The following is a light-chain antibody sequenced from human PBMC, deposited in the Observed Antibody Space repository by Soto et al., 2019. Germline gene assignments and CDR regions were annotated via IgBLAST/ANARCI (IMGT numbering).Light chain of an antibody. CDR3: RQSFSSPPWT. CDR1: QNIKTY. CDR2: AAS. J-gene: IGKJ1*01. Sequence: DIQMTQSPSSLSASVGDSVTITCRASQNIKTYLNWYQQKPGKAPNLLIYAASSLHSGVPSRFSGSGSGTDFTLTISSLQPEDFATYYCRQSFSSPPWTFGQGTKVDIK. V-gene: IGKV1-39*01.